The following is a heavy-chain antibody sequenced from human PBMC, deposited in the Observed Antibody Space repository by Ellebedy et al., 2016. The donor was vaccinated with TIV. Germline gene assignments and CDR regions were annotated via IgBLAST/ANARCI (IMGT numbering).Heavy chain of an antibody. CDR1: GLIVSNNY. J-gene: IGHJ4*02. D-gene: IGHD3-22*01. Sequence: GGSLRLSCAASGLIVSNNYISWVRQAPGKGLEWVSAISGSGGSTYYADSVKGRFTISRDNFKNTLYLQMNSLRAEDTAVYYCAKEESYYYDSGGYYYGHFDYWGQGTLVTVSS. CDR3: AKEESYYYDSGGYYYGHFDY. CDR2: ISGSGGST. V-gene: IGHV3-23*01.